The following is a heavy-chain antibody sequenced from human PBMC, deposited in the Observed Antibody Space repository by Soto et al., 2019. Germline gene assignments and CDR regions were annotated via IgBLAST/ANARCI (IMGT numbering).Heavy chain of an antibody. D-gene: IGHD5-18*01. CDR1: GGSISSYY. V-gene: IGHV4-59*08. J-gene: IGHJ4*02. CDR3: ARLFPDTAIVTFDY. Sequence: QVQLQESGPGLVKPSETLSLTCTVSGGSISSYYWSWIRQPPGKGLEWIGYSYYSGSTNYNPSLNIRFTISVHTSKNQFSLKLSSVTAADTAVYYCARLFPDTAIVTFDYWGQGTLVTVSS. CDR2: SYYSGST.